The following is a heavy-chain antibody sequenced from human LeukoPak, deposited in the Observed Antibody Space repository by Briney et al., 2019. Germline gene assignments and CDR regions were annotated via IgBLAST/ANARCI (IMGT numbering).Heavy chain of an antibody. Sequence: ASVKVSCKASGGTFSSYAISWVRQAPGQGLEWMGGIIPILGTANYAQKFQGRVTITTDESTSTAYMELSSLRSEDTAVYYCAGHGSGSYFPFDYWGQGTLVTVSS. CDR1: GGTFSSYA. D-gene: IGHD3-10*01. V-gene: IGHV1-69*05. CDR3: AGHGSGSYFPFDY. J-gene: IGHJ4*02. CDR2: IIPILGTA.